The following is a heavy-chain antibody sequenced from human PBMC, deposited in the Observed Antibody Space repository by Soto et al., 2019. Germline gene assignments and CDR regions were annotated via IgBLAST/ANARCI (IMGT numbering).Heavy chain of an antibody. J-gene: IGHJ4*01. D-gene: IGHD3-10*01. CDR3: AKAKDPTSGTPIRPFDF. CDR2: ISGSGGST. CDR1: AFTFSNYA. Sequence: EVQLLESGGDLVQPGGSLRLSCAASAFTFSNYAMSWVRPAPGKGLEWVSTISGSGGSTYFADSVKGRFTISRDNSKNTLDLQMNSLRAEDTAVYYCAKAKDPTSGTPIRPFDFWGQGTLVTVSS. V-gene: IGHV3-23*01.